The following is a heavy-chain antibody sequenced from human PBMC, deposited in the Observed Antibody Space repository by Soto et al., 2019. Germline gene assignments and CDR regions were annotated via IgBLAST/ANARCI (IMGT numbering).Heavy chain of an antibody. Sequence: GGSMRLSCAASGFTFSSYAMHWVRQAPGKGLEYVSGITSNGGNTDYASSVKGRFTISRDNSKNTLYLQMGSLRAEDMAVYYCARRIPFGYGMDVWGQGTTVTVSS. CDR1: GFTFSSYA. D-gene: IGHD2-21*01. CDR2: ITSNGGNT. J-gene: IGHJ6*02. V-gene: IGHV3-64*01. CDR3: ARRIPFGYGMDV.